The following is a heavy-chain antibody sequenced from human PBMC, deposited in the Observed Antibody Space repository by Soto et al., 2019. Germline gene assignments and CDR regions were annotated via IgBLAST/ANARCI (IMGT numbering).Heavy chain of an antibody. V-gene: IGHV3-21*01. CDR2: ISGSSIYI. Sequence: LRLSCVASGFTFSNYNMNWVRQAPGKGLEWVSHISGSSIYIHYADSVRGRFAISRDNAKNSVYLQMDSLRVEDTAVYYCAREGALKPFSSWGQGALVTVSS. J-gene: IGHJ5*02. CDR3: AREGALKPFSS. CDR1: GFTFSNYN.